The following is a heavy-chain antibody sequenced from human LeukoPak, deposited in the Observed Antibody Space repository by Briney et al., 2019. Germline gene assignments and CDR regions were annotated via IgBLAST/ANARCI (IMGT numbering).Heavy chain of an antibody. Sequence: TGGSLRLSCAASGFTFSSYEMNWVRQAPGKGLEWVSYISSSSSTIYYADSVKGRFTISRDNAKNSLYLQMNSLRAEDTAVYYCARDPQEYYDSSGAFDIWGQGTMVTVSS. J-gene: IGHJ3*02. D-gene: IGHD3-22*01. CDR1: GFTFSSYE. CDR2: ISSSSSTI. CDR3: ARDPQEYYDSSGAFDI. V-gene: IGHV3-48*01.